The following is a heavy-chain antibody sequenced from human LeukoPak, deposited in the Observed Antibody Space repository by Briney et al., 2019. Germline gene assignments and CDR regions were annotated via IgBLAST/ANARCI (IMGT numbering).Heavy chain of an antibody. CDR1: GGSLSSGSYY. CDR2: IYTSGST. J-gene: IGHJ5*02. V-gene: IGHV4-61*02. D-gene: IGHD6-13*01. CDR3: ASGSSSWDWFDP. Sequence: SQTLSHTRTVSGGSLSSGSYYRRWIRQPAGKRLEWIGRIYTSGSTNYNPSLKSRVTISVDTSKNQFSLKLSSVTAADTAVYYCASGSSSWDWFDPWGQGTLVTVSS.